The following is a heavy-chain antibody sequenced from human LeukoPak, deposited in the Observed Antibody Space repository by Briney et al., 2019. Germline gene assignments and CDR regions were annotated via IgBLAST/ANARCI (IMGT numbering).Heavy chain of an antibody. V-gene: IGHV3-11*04. D-gene: IGHD6-13*01. CDR2: ISSSGSTI. CDR3: ARDPPPTYSSSWYVPFDY. J-gene: IGHJ4*02. Sequence: GGSLRLSCAASGFTFSDYYMSWIRQAPGKGLEWVSYISSSGSTIYYADSVKGRFTISRDNAKNSLYLQMNSLRAEDTAVYYCARDPPPTYSSSWYVPFDYWGQGTLVTVSS. CDR1: GFTFSDYY.